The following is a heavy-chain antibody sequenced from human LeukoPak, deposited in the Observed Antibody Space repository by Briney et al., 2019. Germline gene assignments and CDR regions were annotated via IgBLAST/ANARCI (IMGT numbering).Heavy chain of an antibody. J-gene: IGHJ5*02. CDR3: AKAPGGLFDP. V-gene: IGHV3-23*01. D-gene: IGHD1-14*01. CDR2: ISGSGGNA. CDR1: GFTFSSYA. Sequence: PGGSLRLSCAASGFTFSSYAMSWVRQAPGKGLEWVSAISGSGGNAYYADSVRGRFTTSRDNSKNTLYLQMNSLRAEDSAVYYCAKAPGGLFDPWGQGTLVTVSS.